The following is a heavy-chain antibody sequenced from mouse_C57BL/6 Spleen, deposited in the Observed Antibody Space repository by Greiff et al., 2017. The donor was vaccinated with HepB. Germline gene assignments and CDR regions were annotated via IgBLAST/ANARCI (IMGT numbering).Heavy chain of an antibody. CDR3: ARTIYYGNPYAMDY. V-gene: IGHV1-22*01. CDR1: GYTFTDYN. CDR2: INPNNGGT. J-gene: IGHJ4*01. Sequence: VQLQQSGPELVKPGASVKMSCKASGYTFTDYNMHWVKQSHGKSLEWIGYINPNNGGTSYNQKFKGKATLTVNKSSSTAYMELRSLTSEDSAVYYYARTIYYGNPYAMDYWGQGTSVTVSS. D-gene: IGHD2-1*01.